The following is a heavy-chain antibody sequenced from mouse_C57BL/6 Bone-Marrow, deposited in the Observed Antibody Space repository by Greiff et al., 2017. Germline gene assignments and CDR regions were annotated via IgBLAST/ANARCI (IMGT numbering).Heavy chain of an antibody. Sequence: EVKLQQSGAELVRPGASVKLSCTASGFNIKDDYMHWVKQRPEQGLEWIGWIDPENGDTEYASKFQGKATITADTSSNTAYLQLSSLTSEDTAVYYCTTNWDYGSSSYYFDYWGQGTTLTVSS. CDR3: TTNWDYGSSSYYFDY. CDR2: IDPENGDT. J-gene: IGHJ2*01. V-gene: IGHV14-4*01. CDR1: GFNIKDDY. D-gene: IGHD1-1*01.